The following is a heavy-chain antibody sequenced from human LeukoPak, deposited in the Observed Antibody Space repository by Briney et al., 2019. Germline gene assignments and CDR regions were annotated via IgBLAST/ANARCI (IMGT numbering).Heavy chain of an antibody. J-gene: IGHJ4*02. Sequence: GGSLRLSCAASGFTFSSYAMSWVRQAPGKGLEWVSAISGSGGSTYYADSVKGRFTISRDNSKNTLYLQMNSLRAEDTAVYYCAKVAGILRFLEWLLSYYFDYWGQGTLVTVSS. CDR1: GFTFSSYA. CDR3: AKVAGILRFLEWLLSYYFDY. CDR2: ISGSGGST. V-gene: IGHV3-23*01. D-gene: IGHD3-3*01.